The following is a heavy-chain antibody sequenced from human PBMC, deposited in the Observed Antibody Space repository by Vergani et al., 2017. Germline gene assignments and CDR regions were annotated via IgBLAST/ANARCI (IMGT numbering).Heavy chain of an antibody. CDR2: NYYSGST. V-gene: IGHV4-59*01. CDR1: GGSISSYY. Sequence: QVQLQESGPGLVKPSATLSLTCTVSGGSISSYYWSWIRQPPGKGLEWIWYNYYSGSTNYNPSLKSRVTISVDTSKNQFSLKLSSVTAADTAVDYCARIRTTDSGFRPWGQGTLVTVCS. D-gene: IGHD4-17*01. J-gene: IGHJ5*02. CDR3: ARIRTTDSGFRP.